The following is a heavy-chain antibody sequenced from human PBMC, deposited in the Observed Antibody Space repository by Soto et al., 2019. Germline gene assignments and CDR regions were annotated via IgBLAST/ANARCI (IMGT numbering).Heavy chain of an antibody. D-gene: IGHD3-10*01. CDR3: ARGLWFGELPPSSHYYYGMDV. CDR1: GGSFSGYY. CDR2: INHSGST. J-gene: IGHJ6*02. Sequence: SETLSLTCAVYGGSFSGYYWSWIRQPPGKGLEWIGEINHSGSTNYNPSLKSRVTISVDTSKNQFSLKLSSVTAADTAVYYCARGLWFGELPPSSHYYYGMDVWGQGTTVTVSS. V-gene: IGHV4-34*01.